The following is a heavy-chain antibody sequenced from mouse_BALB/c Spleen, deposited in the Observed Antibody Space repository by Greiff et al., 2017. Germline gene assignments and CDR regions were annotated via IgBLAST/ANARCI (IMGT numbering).Heavy chain of an antibody. CDR1: GYTFSSYW. CDR2: ILPGSGST. D-gene: IGHD4-1*01. J-gene: IGHJ3*01. Sequence: QVQLKQSGAELMKPGASVKISCKATGYTFSSYWIEWVKQRPGHGLEWIGEILPGSGSTNYNEKFKGKATFTADTSSNTAYMQLSSLTSEDSAVYYCARRETGFAYWGQGTLVTVSA. CDR3: ARRETGFAY. V-gene: IGHV1-9*01.